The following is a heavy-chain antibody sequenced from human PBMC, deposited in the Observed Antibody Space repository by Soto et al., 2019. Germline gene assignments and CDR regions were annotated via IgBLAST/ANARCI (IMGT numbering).Heavy chain of an antibody. CDR2: IKQDGSEK. J-gene: IGHJ6*02. Sequence: PGGSLRLSCAASGFTFSSYWMSWVRQAPAKGLEWVANIKQDGSEKYYLDSVKGRFTISRHNAKNSLYLQMNSLRAEDTAVYYCARGVEGNYDFWSGSLDVWGQGTTVTVSS. V-gene: IGHV3-7*01. CDR3: ARGVEGNYDFWSGSLDV. D-gene: IGHD3-3*01. CDR1: GFTFSSYW.